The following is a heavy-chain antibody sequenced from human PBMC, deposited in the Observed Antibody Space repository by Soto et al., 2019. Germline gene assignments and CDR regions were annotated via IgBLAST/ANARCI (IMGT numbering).Heavy chain of an antibody. CDR1: GFTFSSYG. D-gene: IGHD3-10*01. CDR3: ARDYGSGRFYSDY. J-gene: IGHJ4*02. Sequence: QVQLVESGGGVVQPGRSLTLSCAASGFTFSSYGMHWVRQAPGKGLEWVAVIWYDGSNKYYADSVKGRFTISRDNSKNTLCLQMNSLRAEDTAVYYCARDYGSGRFYSDYWGQGILVTVSS. V-gene: IGHV3-33*01. CDR2: IWYDGSNK.